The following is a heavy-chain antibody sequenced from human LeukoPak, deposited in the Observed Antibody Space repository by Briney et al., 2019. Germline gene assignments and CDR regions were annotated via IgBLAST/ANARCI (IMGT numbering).Heavy chain of an antibody. V-gene: IGHV4-59*01. D-gene: IGHD3-22*01. CDR2: IYYSGST. CDR1: GGSISSYY. CDR3: ARVTGYMIEDYFDY. Sequence: SETLSLTCTVSGGSISSYYWSWIRQPPGKGLEWIGYIYYSGSTNYNPSRKSRVTISVDTSKNQFSLRLSSVTAADTAVYYCARVTGYMIEDYFDYWGQGTLVTVSS. J-gene: IGHJ4*02.